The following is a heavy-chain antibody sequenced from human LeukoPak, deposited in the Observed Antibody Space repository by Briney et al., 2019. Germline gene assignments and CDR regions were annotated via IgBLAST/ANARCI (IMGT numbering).Heavy chain of an antibody. Sequence: GGSLRLSCAASGFTFSNYWMHWVRHAPGKGLVWVSRINSDGRSTNYADSVKGRFTISRDNAKNTLYLQMNSLRAENTAVYYCARGADSGYSSDNWGQGTLVSVSS. V-gene: IGHV3-74*01. CDR3: ARGADSGYSSDN. CDR2: INSDGRST. CDR1: GFTFSNYW. J-gene: IGHJ4*02. D-gene: IGHD3-9*01.